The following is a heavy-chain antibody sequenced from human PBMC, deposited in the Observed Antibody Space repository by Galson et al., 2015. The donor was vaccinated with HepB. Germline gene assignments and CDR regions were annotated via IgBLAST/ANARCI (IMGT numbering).Heavy chain of an antibody. J-gene: IGHJ4*02. Sequence: SMRLSCEASGFTFNTYAMHWVRQAPGKGLEWVAVISYDGSNKYCADSVKGRFTISRDNSKNTLFLQMNSLRAEDTAVYYCARDFPYFDYWGQGTLVTVAS. CDR3: ARDFPYFDY. V-gene: IGHV3-30-3*01. CDR2: ISYDGSNK. CDR1: GFTFNTYA.